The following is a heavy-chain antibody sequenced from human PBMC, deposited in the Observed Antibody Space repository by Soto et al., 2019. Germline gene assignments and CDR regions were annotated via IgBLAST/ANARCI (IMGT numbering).Heavy chain of an antibody. V-gene: IGHV4-59*01. D-gene: IGHD3-3*01. J-gene: IGHJ4*02. CDR3: ARVGRSDFWSGPLYYFDY. Sequence: PSETLSLTCTVSGGSISSYYWSWIRQPPGKGLEWIGYIYYSGSTNYNPSLKSRVTISVDTSKNQFSLKLSSVTAADTAVYYCARVGRSDFWSGPLYYFDYWGQGTLVTVSS. CDR1: GGSISSYY. CDR2: IYYSGST.